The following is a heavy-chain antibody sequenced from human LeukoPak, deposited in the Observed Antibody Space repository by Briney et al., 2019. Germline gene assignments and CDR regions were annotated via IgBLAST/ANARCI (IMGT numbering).Heavy chain of an antibody. V-gene: IGHV4-39*01. CDR2: IYYSGST. CDR1: GGSISSSSHY. J-gene: IGHJ4*02. CDR3: ARSVLLDHFDY. D-gene: IGHD2/OR15-2a*01. Sequence: SETLSLTCTVSGGSISSSSHYWGWIRQPPGKGLEWIGSIYYSGSTYYNPSLKSRVTISVDTSKNQFSLKVSSVTAADTAVYYCARSVLLDHFDYWGRGTLVTVSS.